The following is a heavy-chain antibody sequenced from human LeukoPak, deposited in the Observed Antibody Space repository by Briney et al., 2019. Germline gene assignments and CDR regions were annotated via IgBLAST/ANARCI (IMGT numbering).Heavy chain of an antibody. V-gene: IGHV3-23*01. Sequence: PGGSLRLSCVDSGFTFSSYAMSWVRQVPGKGLEWVSAISGSGGSTYYADSVKGRFTISRDNSKNTLYLQMNSLRAEDTAVYYCAAQWLVLGAFDIWGQGTMVTVSS. CDR2: ISGSGGST. CDR1: GFTFSSYA. D-gene: IGHD6-19*01. CDR3: AAQWLVLGAFDI. J-gene: IGHJ3*02.